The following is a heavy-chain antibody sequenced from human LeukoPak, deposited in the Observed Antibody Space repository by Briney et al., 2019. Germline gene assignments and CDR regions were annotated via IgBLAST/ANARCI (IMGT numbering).Heavy chain of an antibody. Sequence: GGSLRLSCSASGFTFSTFAMHWVRQAPGKGPEYVSGITSNGGKTYYADSLKGRFSISRDNSKNTLYVQMSSLRAEDTAVYYCAREGFTEDTPLALDYWGQGTLVTVSS. CDR3: AREGFTEDTPLALDY. D-gene: IGHD5-18*01. V-gene: IGHV3-64*05. CDR2: ITSNGGKT. J-gene: IGHJ4*02. CDR1: GFTFSTFA.